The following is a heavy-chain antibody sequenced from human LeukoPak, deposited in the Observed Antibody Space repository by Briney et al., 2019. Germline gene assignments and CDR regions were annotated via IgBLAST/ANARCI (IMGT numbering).Heavy chain of an antibody. CDR3: ARGDSGSYRPFDI. D-gene: IGHD1-26*01. CDR2: ISSNGGST. CDR1: GFTFSSDA. V-gene: IGHV3-64*01. Sequence: PGGCLRLSCAASGFTFSSDAMHWVRRAPGKGLEYVSAISSNGGSTYYANSVKGRFTISRDNSKNTLYLQMGSLRAEDMAVYYCARGDSGSYRPFDIWGQGTMAPVSA. J-gene: IGHJ3*02.